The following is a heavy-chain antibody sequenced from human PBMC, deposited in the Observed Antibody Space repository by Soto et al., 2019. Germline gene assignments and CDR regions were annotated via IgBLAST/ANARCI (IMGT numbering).Heavy chain of an antibody. CDR1: GYTLTELS. J-gene: IGHJ6*02. V-gene: IGHV1-24*01. CDR2: FDPEDGET. Sequence: ASVKVSCKVSGYTLTELSMHWVRQAPGKGLGWMGGFDPEDGETIYAQKFQGRVTMTEDTSTDTAYMELSSLRSEDTAVYYCATFERLQTEGSYYYGIDVWGQGTTVTAP. CDR3: ATFERLQTEGSYYYGIDV. D-gene: IGHD3-10*01.